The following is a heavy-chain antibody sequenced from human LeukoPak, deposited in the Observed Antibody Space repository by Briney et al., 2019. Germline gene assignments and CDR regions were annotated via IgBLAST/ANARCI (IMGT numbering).Heavy chain of an antibody. CDR3: ARVSGSSSWYGRNYYYYYMDV. Sequence: SETLSLTCTVSGGSISSYYWSWIRQPPGKGLEWIGYIYYSGSTNYNPSLKSRVTISVDTSKNQFSLKLSSVTAADTAVYYCARVSGSSSWYGRNYYYYYMDVWGKGTTVTVSS. J-gene: IGHJ6*03. D-gene: IGHD6-13*01. V-gene: IGHV4-59*01. CDR2: IYYSGST. CDR1: GGSISSYY.